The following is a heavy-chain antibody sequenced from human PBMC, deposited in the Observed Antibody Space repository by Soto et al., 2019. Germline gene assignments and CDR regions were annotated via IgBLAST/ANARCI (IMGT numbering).Heavy chain of an antibody. CDR3: ARGNEVNYGMDV. CDR2: IYYSGST. J-gene: IGHJ6*02. V-gene: IGHV4-30-4*01. Sequence: PSETLSLTCTVSGGSISNGDYYWSWIRQPPGKGLEWIGYIYYSGSTYYNPSLKSRVTISVDTSKNQFSLKLSSVTAADTAVYYCARGNEVNYGMDVWGQGSTVTVSS. CDR1: GGSISNGDYY.